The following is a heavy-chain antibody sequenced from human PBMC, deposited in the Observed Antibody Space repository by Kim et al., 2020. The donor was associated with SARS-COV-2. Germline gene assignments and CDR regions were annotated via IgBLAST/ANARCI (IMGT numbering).Heavy chain of an antibody. V-gene: IGHV3-48*02. CDR3: ARAGQQPFDF. D-gene: IGHD6-13*01. CDR2: INSISSII. Sequence: GGSLRLSCAGSGFTFSSYSMNWVRQAPGKGLEWVSYINSISSIIYYADSVKGRFTISRDNAKNSVFLQMNGLRDEDTAVYYCARAGQQPFDFWGQGTLVTVSS. J-gene: IGHJ4*02. CDR1: GFTFSSYS.